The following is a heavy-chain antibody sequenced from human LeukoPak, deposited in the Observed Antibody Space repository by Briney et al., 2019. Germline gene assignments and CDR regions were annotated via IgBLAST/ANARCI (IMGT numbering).Heavy chain of an antibody. CDR1: GFTFRNYA. CDR2: ISGNSVDT. V-gene: IGHV3-23*01. J-gene: IGHJ5*01. D-gene: IGHD3-10*01. Sequence: GGSLRLSCAASGFTFRNYAMSWVRQAPGKGLEWVSGISGNSVDTYYADSVKDRFTISRDNSKNILYLQMNSLRAEDTAVYYCAKGSWFDYWGQGTLVTVSS. CDR3: AKGSWFDY.